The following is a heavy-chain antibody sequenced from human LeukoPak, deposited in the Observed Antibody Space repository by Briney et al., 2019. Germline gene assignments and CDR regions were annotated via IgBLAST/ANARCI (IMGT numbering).Heavy chain of an antibody. V-gene: IGHV4-4*02. CDR3: ARGLREGGDY. CDR1: GASISSDKW. CDR2: IYHSGST. D-gene: IGHD1-26*01. Sequence: SETLSLTCAVSGASISSDKWWNWVRQPPGKGLEWIGEIYHSGSTNFNPSLKSRVTISVDTSKNQFSLKLSSVTAADTAVYYCARGLREGGDYWGQGTLVTVSS. J-gene: IGHJ4*02.